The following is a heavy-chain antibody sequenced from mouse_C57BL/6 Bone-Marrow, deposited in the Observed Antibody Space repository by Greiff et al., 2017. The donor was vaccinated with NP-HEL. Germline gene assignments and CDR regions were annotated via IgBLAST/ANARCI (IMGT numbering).Heavy chain of an antibody. Sequence: VKVEESGPGLVQPSQSLSITCTVSGFSLTSYGVHWVRQSPGKGLEWLGVIWRGGSTDYNAAFMSRLSITKDNSKSQVFFKMNSLQADDTAIYYCAKGGDGYYSFDYWGQGTTLTVSS. V-gene: IGHV2-5*01. J-gene: IGHJ2*01. CDR1: GFSLTSYG. D-gene: IGHD2-3*01. CDR2: IWRGGST. CDR3: AKGGDGYYSFDY.